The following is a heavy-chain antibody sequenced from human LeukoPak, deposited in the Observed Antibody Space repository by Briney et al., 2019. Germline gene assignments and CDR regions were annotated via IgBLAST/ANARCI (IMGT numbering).Heavy chain of an antibody. J-gene: IGHJ3*02. CDR1: GFTFSSYS. CDR2: ISSSSSTI. Sequence: GGSLRLSCAASGFTFSSYSMNWVRQAPGKGLEWVSYISSSSSTIYYADSVKGRFTISRDNAKNSLYLQMNSLRAEDTAVYYCVRAPYSNLAFDIWGQGTMVTVSS. D-gene: IGHD6-13*01. V-gene: IGHV3-48*04. CDR3: VRAPYSNLAFDI.